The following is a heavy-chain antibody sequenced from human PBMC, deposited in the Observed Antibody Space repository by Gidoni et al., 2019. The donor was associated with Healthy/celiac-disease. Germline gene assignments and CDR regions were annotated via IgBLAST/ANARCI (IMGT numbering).Heavy chain of an antibody. V-gene: IGHV4-34*01. CDR2: INHSGST. Sequence: QVQLQQWGAGLLKPSETLSLTCAVYGGSFSGYYWSWIRQPPGKGLEWIGEINHSGSTNYNPSLKSRVTISVDTSKNQFSLKLSSVTAADTAVYYCARSPTTYYFDYWGQGTLVTVSS. CDR3: ARSPTTYYFDY. J-gene: IGHJ4*02. CDR1: GGSFSGYY.